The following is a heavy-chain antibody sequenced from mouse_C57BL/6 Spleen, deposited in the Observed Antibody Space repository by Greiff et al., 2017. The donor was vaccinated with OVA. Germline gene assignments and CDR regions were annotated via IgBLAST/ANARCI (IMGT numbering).Heavy chain of an antibody. D-gene: IGHD2-12*01. V-gene: IGHV1-62-2*01. CDR1: GYTFTEYT. CDR2: FYPGSGSI. J-gene: IGHJ2*01. Sequence: QVHVKQSGAELVKPGASVKLSCKASGYTFTEYTIHWVKQRSGQGLEWIGWFYPGSGSIKYNEKFKDKATLTADKSSSTVYMELSRLTSEDSAVYFCARHEEAYDYIDYWGQGTTLTVSS. CDR3: ARHEEAYDYIDY.